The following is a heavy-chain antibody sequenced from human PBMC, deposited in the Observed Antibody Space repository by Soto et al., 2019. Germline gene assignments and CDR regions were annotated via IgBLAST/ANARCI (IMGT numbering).Heavy chain of an antibody. CDR1: GFTFSSYG. CDR3: ATDIHATWLLNS. CDR2: ISYDGSNK. Sequence: QPGGSLRLSCAASGFTFSSYGMHWVRQAPGKGLEWVAVISYDGSNKYYADSVKGRFTISRDNSKNTLYLQMNSLRAEDTSLYLCATDIHATWLLNSWGQGTLVTVS. J-gene: IGHJ4*02. V-gene: IGHV3-30*03. D-gene: IGHD2-2*02.